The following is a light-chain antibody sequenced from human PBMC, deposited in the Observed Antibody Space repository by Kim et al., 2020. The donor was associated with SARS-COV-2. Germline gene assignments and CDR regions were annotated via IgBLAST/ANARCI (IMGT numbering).Light chain of an antibody. CDR2: AKN. J-gene: IGLJ2*01. V-gene: IGLV3-19*01. CDR3: KSRDSSGNLLV. Sequence: SSALTQDPAVSVALGQTIRITCQGDNLRSYSASWYQQKPGQAPVLVIFAKNNRPSGIPDRFSGSSSGNTASLTITGAQAEDEADYYCKSRDSSGNLLVFGGGTKVTVL. CDR1: NLRSYS.